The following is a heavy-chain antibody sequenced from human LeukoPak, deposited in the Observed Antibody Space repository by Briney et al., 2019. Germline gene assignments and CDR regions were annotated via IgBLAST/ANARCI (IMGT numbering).Heavy chain of an antibody. CDR2: ISGSGGGK. V-gene: IGHV3-23*01. CDR3: AKAAYGDYAGAFDI. Sequence: GGTLRLSCAASGFTFSTYAMTWVRQAPGKGLEWGSSISGSGGGKFYAAPVKGRFTTSRDNSKNTLYVQLNSLRAEDTAVYYCAKAAYGDYAGAFDIWGQGTMVIVSS. D-gene: IGHD4-17*01. J-gene: IGHJ3*02. CDR1: GFTFSTYA.